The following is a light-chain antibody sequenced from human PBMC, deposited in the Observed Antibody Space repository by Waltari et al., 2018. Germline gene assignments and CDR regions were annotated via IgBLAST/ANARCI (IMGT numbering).Light chain of an antibody. CDR2: EVT. CDR1: SSDVGGYDY. CDR3: NSYTSSNTFV. J-gene: IGLJ1*01. V-gene: IGLV2-14*01. Sequence: QSALTQPASVSGSPGQSIAISCTGTSSDVGGYDYVSWYQQHPGKAPRPMIYEVTDRPSGVSNRFSGSTSGNTASLTISGLQAEDEADYYCNSYTSSNTFVFGTGTKVTVL.